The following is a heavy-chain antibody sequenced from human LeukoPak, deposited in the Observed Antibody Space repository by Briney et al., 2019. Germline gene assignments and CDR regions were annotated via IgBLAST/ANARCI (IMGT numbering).Heavy chain of an antibody. CDR2: ICWDGGSI. CDR3: AKGYGFGYRTGDDAFDI. Sequence: GGSLRFSCAASGFSFDDYTMHWVRQVPGKGLKGVSLICWDGGSIYYADSVKGRFTVSRDNSKNSLYLQMNSLRTEDTALYYCAKGYGFGYRTGDDAFDIWGQGTKVTVSS. D-gene: IGHD5-18*01. CDR1: GFSFDDYT. J-gene: IGHJ3*02. V-gene: IGHV3-43*01.